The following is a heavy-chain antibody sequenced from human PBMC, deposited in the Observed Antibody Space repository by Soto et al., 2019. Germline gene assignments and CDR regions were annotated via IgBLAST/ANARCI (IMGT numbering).Heavy chain of an antibody. CDR1: GFTFSSYA. J-gene: IGHJ6*02. D-gene: IGHD2-2*01. CDR2: ISGSGGST. Sequence: GGSLRLACAASGFTFSSYAMSWVRQAPGKGLEWVSAISGSGGSTYYADSVKGRFTISRDNSKNTLDLPMNSLIAEDTAVYYCAKEGGVYCSSTSCPGLSYTYYYGMDVWGQGTPVTVSS. V-gene: IGHV3-23*01. CDR3: AKEGGVYCSSTSCPGLSYTYYYGMDV.